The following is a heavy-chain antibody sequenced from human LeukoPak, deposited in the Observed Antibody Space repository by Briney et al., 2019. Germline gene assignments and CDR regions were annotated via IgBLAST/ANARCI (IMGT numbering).Heavy chain of an antibody. CDR1: GGSFSGYH. Sequence: PSETLSLTCVVYGGSFSGYHWSWIRQPPGKGLEWIGEINHSGSTSYNPSLRSRVTISVDTSKNQFSLKLTTVTAADTAVYYCARGREVTRDFDYWGQGTLVSVSS. J-gene: IGHJ4*02. CDR3: ARGREVTRDFDY. V-gene: IGHV4-34*01. D-gene: IGHD4-23*01. CDR2: INHSGST.